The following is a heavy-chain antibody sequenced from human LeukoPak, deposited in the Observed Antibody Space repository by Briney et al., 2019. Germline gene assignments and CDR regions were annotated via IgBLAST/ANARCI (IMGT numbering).Heavy chain of an antibody. V-gene: IGHV3-30*02. CDR1: GFTFSSYG. D-gene: IGHD3-16*01. J-gene: IGHJ4*02. Sequence: GGSLRLSFAASGFTFSSYGMHWVRQAPGKGLGWVAFIRYDGSNKYYADSVKGRFTISRDNSKNTLYLQMNSLRAEDKAVYYCGKGGYDYVWGKFDYWGQGTLVTVSS. CDR2: IRYDGSNK. CDR3: GKGGYDYVWGKFDY.